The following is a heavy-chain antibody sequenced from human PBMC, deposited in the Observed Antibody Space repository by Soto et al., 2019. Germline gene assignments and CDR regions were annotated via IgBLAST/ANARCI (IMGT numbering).Heavy chain of an antibody. CDR2: ISSSGST. J-gene: IGHJ4*02. Sequence: QVQLQESGPGLVKPSETLSLTCTVSDGSVNSGNYYWTWIRQPPGRGLEWIGYISSSGSTLYNPSLTSRLIISADTSMNHFSMHLTSMTAADTAVYYCARDALALFDSWGQGTLVTVSS. CDR1: DGSVNSGNYY. D-gene: IGHD6-19*01. V-gene: IGHV4-61*03. CDR3: ARDALALFDS.